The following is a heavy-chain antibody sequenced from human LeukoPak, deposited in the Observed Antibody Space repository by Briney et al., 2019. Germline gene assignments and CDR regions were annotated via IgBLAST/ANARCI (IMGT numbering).Heavy chain of an antibody. CDR1: GFTFSSYG. D-gene: IGHD3-10*01. V-gene: IGHV3-30*02. CDR2: IRYDGSNK. CDR3: ASETGPNGITQFDY. J-gene: IGHJ4*02. Sequence: GGSLRLSCAASGFTFSSYGMHWVRQAPGKGLEWVAFIRYDGSNKYYADSVKGRFTISRDNSKNTLYLQMNSLRAEDTAVYYCASETGPNGITQFDYWGQGTLVTVSS.